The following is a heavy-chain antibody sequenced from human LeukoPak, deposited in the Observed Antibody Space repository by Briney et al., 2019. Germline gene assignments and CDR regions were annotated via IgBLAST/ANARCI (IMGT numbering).Heavy chain of an antibody. CDR2: IRSNFAT. CDR3: TISDSSVYWLDY. D-gene: IGHD3-22*01. CDR1: GFTFSGSA. V-gene: IGHV3-73*01. Sequence: GGSLRLSCATSGFTFSGSAMHWVRQASGKGLEWVGRIRSNFATAYAESVKGRFTISRDDSRNTPYLQMSSLKTEDTAVYYCTISDSSVYWLDYWGQGTLVTVSS. J-gene: IGHJ4*02.